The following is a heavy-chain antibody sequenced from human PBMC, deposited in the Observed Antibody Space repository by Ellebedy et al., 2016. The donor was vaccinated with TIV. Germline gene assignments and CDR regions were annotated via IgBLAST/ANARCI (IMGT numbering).Heavy chain of an antibody. CDR3: TSSRYSGSYYDNY. CDR2: IRSKANSYAT. Sequence: GESLKISCAASGFTFSGSAMHWVRQASGKGLEWVGRIRSKANSYATAYAASVKGRFTISRDDSKNTAYLQMNSLKTEDTAVYYCTSSRYSGSYYDNYWGQGTLVTVSS. D-gene: IGHD1-26*01. V-gene: IGHV3-73*01. CDR1: GFTFSGSA. J-gene: IGHJ4*02.